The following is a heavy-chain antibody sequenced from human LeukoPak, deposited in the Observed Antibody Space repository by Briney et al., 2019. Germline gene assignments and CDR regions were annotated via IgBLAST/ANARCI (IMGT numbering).Heavy chain of an antibody. CDR2: IYYSGST. D-gene: IGHD2-15*01. J-gene: IGHJ6*02. V-gene: IGHV4-61*01. CDR1: GGSVSSGSYY. Sequence: SETLSLTCTVSGGSVSSGSYYWSWIRQPPGKGLEWIGYIYYSGSTNYNPSLKSRVTISVDTSKNQFSLKLSSVTAADTAVYYCARDPGYCSGGSCYSILSYYYGMDVWGQGTTVTVSS. CDR3: ARDPGYCSGGSCYSILSYYYGMDV.